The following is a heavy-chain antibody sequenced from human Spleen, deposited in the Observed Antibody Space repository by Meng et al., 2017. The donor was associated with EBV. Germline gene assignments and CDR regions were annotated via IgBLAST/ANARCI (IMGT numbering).Heavy chain of an antibody. D-gene: IGHD3-10*02. CDR2: IDPIFGAP. CDR1: GGTFTSHA. J-gene: IGHJ4*02. Sequence: QGQLVQSGAGVKKPGSSVKVSCKASGGTFTSHAISWVRQAPGQGLEWVGGIDPIFGAPHYAQKFQGRVTVAADESRSSAFMELSSLRSEDTAVFYCVFREYGDFDYWGQGTLVTVSS. V-gene: IGHV1-69*01. CDR3: VFREYGDFDY.